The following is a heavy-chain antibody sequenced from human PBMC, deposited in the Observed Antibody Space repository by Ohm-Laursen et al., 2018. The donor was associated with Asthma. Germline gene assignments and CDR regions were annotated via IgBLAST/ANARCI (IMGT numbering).Heavy chain of an antibody. CDR3: ARTSPKIYYDILTGDSPQFDP. CDR2: IYHSGST. CDR1: GGSIGSDDYY. Sequence: SQTLSLTCAVSGGSIGSDDYYWSWIRQPPGKGLEWIGYIYHSGSTYYNPSLKSRVTISVDTSKNQFSLKLSSVTAADTAVYYCARTSPKIYYDILTGDSPQFDPWGQGTLVTVSS. V-gene: IGHV4-31*11. J-gene: IGHJ5*02. D-gene: IGHD3-9*01.